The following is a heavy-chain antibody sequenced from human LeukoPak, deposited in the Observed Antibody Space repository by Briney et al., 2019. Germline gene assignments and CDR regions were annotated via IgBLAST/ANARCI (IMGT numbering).Heavy chain of an antibody. CDR3: AKDLPPKWELPFDAFDI. Sequence: GGSLRLSCAASGFNFSSYGMHWVRQAPGKGLEWVAVISYDGTNEYYADSLKGRFTISRDNSKNTLYLQMNSLRAEDTAVYYCAKDLPPKWELPFDAFDIWGQGTMVTVSS. CDR2: ISYDGTNE. D-gene: IGHD1-26*01. J-gene: IGHJ3*02. CDR1: GFNFSSYG. V-gene: IGHV3-30*18.